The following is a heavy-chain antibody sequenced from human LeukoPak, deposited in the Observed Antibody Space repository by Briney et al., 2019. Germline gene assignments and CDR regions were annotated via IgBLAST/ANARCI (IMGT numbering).Heavy chain of an antibody. CDR3: ARGAPFYVLYYYYYYYMDV. Sequence: SETLSFTCAVYGGSFSGYFWCWIRPPPRKGLELIGEINHTGNTNYNPSLQSRVTISVDTSKTQFSLKLSSVTAADMSVYFCARGAPFYVLYYYYYYYMDVGSKGTTVTVSS. CDR2: INHTGNT. V-gene: IGHV4-34*01. D-gene: IGHD3-16*01. CDR1: GGSFSGYF. J-gene: IGHJ6*03.